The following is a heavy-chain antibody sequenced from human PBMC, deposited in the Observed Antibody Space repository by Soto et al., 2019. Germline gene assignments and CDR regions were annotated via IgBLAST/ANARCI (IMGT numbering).Heavy chain of an antibody. J-gene: IGHJ4*02. Sequence: LKISCKGSGYSFTTNWIAWVRQLPGKGLEWMGIIYPGDSDTRYSPSFQGQVTISADKSITTAYLQWSSLKATDTAMYYCARNYGVYFDYWGQGTLVTVSS. CDR1: GYSFTTNW. D-gene: IGHD4-17*01. V-gene: IGHV5-51*01. CDR2: IYPGDSDT. CDR3: ARNYGVYFDY.